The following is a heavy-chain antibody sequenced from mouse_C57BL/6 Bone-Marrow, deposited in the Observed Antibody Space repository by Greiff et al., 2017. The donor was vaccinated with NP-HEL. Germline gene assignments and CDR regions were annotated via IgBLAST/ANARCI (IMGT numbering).Heavy chain of an antibody. D-gene: IGHD2-4*01. CDR1: GYTFTSYW. J-gene: IGHJ3*01. CDR3: ARGRGLRPAWFAY. CDR2: IDPSDSYT. V-gene: IGHV1-69*01. Sequence: VQLQQPGAELVMPGASVKLSCKASGYTFTSYWMHWVKQRPGQGLEWIGEIDPSDSYTNYNQKFKGKSTLTVDKSSSTAYMQLSSLTSEDSAVYYCARGRGLRPAWFAYWGQGTLVTVSA.